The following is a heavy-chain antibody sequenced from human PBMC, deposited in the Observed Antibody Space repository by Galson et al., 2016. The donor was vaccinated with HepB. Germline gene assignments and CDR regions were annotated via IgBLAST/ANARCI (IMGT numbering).Heavy chain of an antibody. Sequence: SVKVSCKASGFTFTSSAVQWARQARGQRLEWIGWIVVGSGDTNYAQKFQEGVTITRDMSTSTAYMELSSLRSEDTAVYYCATPRYCYSGSCSIWYYDIWGRGTLVTVSS. CDR1: GFTFTSSA. CDR3: ATPRYCYSGSCSIWYYDI. CDR2: IVVGSGDT. D-gene: IGHD2-15*01. V-gene: IGHV1-58*01. J-gene: IGHJ2*01.